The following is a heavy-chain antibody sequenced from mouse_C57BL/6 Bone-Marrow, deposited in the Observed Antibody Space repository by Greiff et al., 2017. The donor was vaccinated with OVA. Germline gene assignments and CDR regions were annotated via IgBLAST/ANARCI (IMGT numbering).Heavy chain of an antibody. D-gene: IGHD1-1*01. J-gene: IGHJ2*01. CDR2: IYPGNSDT. Sequence: VQLQQSGTVLARPGASVKMSCKTSGYTFTSYWMHWVEQRPGQGLEWIGAIYPGNSDTSYNQKFKGKAKLTAVTSASTAYMELSSLTNEDSAVYYCTMGTTVVAKDYFDYWGQGTTLTVSS. CDR3: TMGTTVVAKDYFDY. CDR1: GYTFTSYW. V-gene: IGHV1-5*01.